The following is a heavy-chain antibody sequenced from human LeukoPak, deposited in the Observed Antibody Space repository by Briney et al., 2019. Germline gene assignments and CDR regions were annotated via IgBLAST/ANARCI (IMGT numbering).Heavy chain of an antibody. J-gene: IGHJ4*02. Sequence: VGSLRLSCEASGFTFSDYYMSWIRQAPGKGLEWVSYISSGGSTIYYAVSVKGRFTISRDNAKNSLYLQMNSLRVEDTAVYYCARDFWSGSPDWGQGTLVTVSS. CDR1: GFTFSDYY. D-gene: IGHD3-3*01. CDR2: ISSGGSTI. V-gene: IGHV3-11*04. CDR3: ARDFWSGSPD.